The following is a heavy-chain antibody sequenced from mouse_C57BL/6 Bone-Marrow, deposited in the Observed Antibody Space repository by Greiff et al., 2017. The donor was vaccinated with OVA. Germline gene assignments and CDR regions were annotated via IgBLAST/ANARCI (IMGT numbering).Heavy chain of an antibody. Sequence: QVTLKESGPGILQPSQTLSLTCSFSGFSLSTFGMGVGWIRQPSGKGLEWLAHIWWDDDKYYNPALKSRLTISKDTSKHQVFLKIANVDTADTATHYCARRIYYYGSGAMDYWGQGTSVTVSS. CDR2: IWWDDDK. D-gene: IGHD1-1*01. J-gene: IGHJ4*01. CDR3: ARRIYYYGSGAMDY. CDR1: GFSLSTFGMG. V-gene: IGHV8-8*01.